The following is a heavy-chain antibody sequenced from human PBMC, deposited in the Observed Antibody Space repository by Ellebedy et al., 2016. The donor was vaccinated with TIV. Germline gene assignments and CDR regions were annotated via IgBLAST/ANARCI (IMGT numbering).Heavy chain of an antibody. Sequence: PGGSLRFSCAASGFTVSSNYMSWVRQAPGKGLEWVSVIYSGGSKYYADSVKGRFTISRDNSKNTLDLQMNSLRAEDTAVYYCARVGLRYFDWLLSSDAFDIWGQGTMVTVSS. D-gene: IGHD3-9*01. CDR1: GFTVSSNY. J-gene: IGHJ3*02. V-gene: IGHV3-66*01. CDR2: IYSGGSK. CDR3: ARVGLRYFDWLLSSDAFDI.